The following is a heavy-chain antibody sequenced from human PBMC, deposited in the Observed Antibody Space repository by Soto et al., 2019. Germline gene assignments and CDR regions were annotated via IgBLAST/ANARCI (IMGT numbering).Heavy chain of an antibody. V-gene: IGHV3-15*07. D-gene: IGHD6-19*01. CDR3: TTDQPEGYSSGWYTYYFDY. Sequence: EVQLVESGGGLVEPGGSLRLSCAASGFTFSNAWMNWVRQAPGKGLEWVGRIKSKTDGGTTDYAAPVKGRFTISRDDSKNTLYLQMNSLKTEDTAVYHCTTDQPEGYSSGWYTYYFDYWGQGTLVTVSS. CDR2: IKSKTDGGTT. CDR1: GFTFSNAW. J-gene: IGHJ4*02.